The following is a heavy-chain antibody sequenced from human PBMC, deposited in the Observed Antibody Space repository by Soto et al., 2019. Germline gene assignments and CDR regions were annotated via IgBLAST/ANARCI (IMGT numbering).Heavy chain of an antibody. J-gene: IGHJ4*02. CDR1: GYTFTSYY. CDR2: INAGNGNT. Sequence: ASVKVSCKASGYTFTSYYMNWVRQAPGQRLEWMGWINAGNGNTKYSQKFQGRVTITRDTSASTAYMELSSLRSEDTAVYYCARARLLYSYGYDYWGQGTLVTVSS. D-gene: IGHD5-18*01. V-gene: IGHV1-3*01. CDR3: ARARLLYSYGYDY.